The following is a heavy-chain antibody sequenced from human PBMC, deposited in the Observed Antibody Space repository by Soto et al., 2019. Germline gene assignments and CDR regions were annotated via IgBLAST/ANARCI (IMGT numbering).Heavy chain of an antibody. CDR3: VREAPMSYVFDY. V-gene: IGHV1-46*01. CDR1: GYTFFNYY. J-gene: IGHJ4*02. D-gene: IGHD2-2*01. CDR2: ISPSDGAT. Sequence: QVQLVQSGAEVKKPGASVEVSCKASGYTFFNYYLHWVRQAPAQGLEWMGMISPSDGATVYAQRFQGRVTVTRDTSTSTVYMTLSSLRSDDTAVYYCVREAPMSYVFDYWGQGALVTVSS.